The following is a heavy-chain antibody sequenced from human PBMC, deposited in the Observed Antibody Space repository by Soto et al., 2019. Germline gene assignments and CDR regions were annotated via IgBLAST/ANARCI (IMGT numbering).Heavy chain of an antibody. CDR3: ARRGSGSYYDY. Sequence: EVQLLESGGGLVQPGGSLRLSCAASGFTFSSYAMRWVRQAPGKGLEWVSAISGSGGSTYYADSVKGRFTISRDNSKNPLYLQMNSLRAADPAVYYCARRGSGSYYDYWGQGTLVTVSS. CDR1: GFTFSSYA. J-gene: IGHJ4*02. D-gene: IGHD1-26*01. CDR2: ISGSGGST. V-gene: IGHV3-23*01.